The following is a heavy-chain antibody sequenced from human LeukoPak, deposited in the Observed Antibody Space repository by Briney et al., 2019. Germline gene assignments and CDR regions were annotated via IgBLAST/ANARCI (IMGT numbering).Heavy chain of an antibody. V-gene: IGHV4-39*02. J-gene: IGHJ4*02. CDR2: IYYSGIT. CDR1: GGSISSSSYH. Sequence: PSETLSLTCSLSGGSISSSSYHWGWTRQPPGKGLEWIGSIYYSGITYYNPSLKSRVTISVDTSRNNFSLKLTSVSAADTAVYYCSRLRDGSPGDYWGQGTLVTVSS. CDR3: SRLRDGSPGDY. D-gene: IGHD1-26*01.